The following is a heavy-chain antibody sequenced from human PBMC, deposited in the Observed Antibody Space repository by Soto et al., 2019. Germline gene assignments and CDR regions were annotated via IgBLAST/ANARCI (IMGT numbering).Heavy chain of an antibody. Sequence: GGSLRLSCAASGFTFSNAWMNWVRQAPGKGLEWVGRIKSKTDGGTTDYAAPVKGRFTISRDDSKNTLYLQMNSLKTEDTAVYYCTTGYYYDSSGYFYWGQGTLVTVSS. J-gene: IGHJ4*02. V-gene: IGHV3-15*07. CDR2: IKSKTDGGTT. D-gene: IGHD3-22*01. CDR3: TTGYYYDSSGYFY. CDR1: GFTFSNAW.